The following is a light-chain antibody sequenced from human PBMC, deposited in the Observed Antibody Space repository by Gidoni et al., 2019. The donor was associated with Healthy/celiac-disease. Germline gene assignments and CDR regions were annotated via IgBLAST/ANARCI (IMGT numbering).Light chain of an antibody. CDR3: QQYYGIPYT. CDR2: WAS. Sequence: DIVMTQSHDSLAVSLGERATINCKSSQSVLYSSNNKNYLAWYQQKPGQPPKLLIYWASTRESGVPDRFSGSGSETDFTLTISSLQAEDVAVYYCQQYYGIPYTFXXXSKLEIK. J-gene: IGKJ2*01. V-gene: IGKV4-1*01. CDR1: QSVLYSSNNKNY.